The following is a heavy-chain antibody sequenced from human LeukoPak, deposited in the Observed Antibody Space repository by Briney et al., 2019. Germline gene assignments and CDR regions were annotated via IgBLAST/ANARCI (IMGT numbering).Heavy chain of an antibody. Sequence: GASVKVSCKASGGTFSSYAISWVRQAPGQGLEWMGGIIPIFGTANYAQKFQGRVTITADESTSTAYMELSSLRSEDTAVYYCAREEQRLVPSWYNWFDPWGQGTLVTVSS. CDR1: GGTFSSYA. J-gene: IGHJ5*02. V-gene: IGHV1-69*01. CDR2: IIPIFGTA. D-gene: IGHD6-13*01. CDR3: AREEQRLVPSWYNWFDP.